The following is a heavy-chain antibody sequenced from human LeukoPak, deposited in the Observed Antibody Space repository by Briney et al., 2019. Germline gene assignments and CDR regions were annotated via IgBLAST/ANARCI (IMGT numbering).Heavy chain of an antibody. Sequence: LGGSLRLSCAASGFTFSSYAMSCVREAPGKGREWVSSISSSSSYIYYADSVKGRFTISRDNAKNSLSLQMNSQRAEDTAVYYCARSYSRVAPFDYWGQGTLVTVSS. V-gene: IGHV3-21*01. CDR3: ARSYSRVAPFDY. CDR1: GFTFSSYA. J-gene: IGHJ4*02. CDR2: ISSSSSYI. D-gene: IGHD3-22*01.